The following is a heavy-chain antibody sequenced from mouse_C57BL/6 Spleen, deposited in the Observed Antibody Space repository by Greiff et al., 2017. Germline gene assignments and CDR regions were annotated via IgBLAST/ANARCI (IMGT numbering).Heavy chain of an antibody. CDR2: IDPSDSYT. J-gene: IGHJ4*01. CDR3: ARSRRARDY. V-gene: IGHV1-50*01. Sequence: VQLQQPGAELVKPGASVKLSCKASGYTFTRYWMQWVKQRPGQGLEWIGEIDPSDSYTNYNQKFKGKATLTVDTSSRTAYMQLSSLTSEDSAVYYCARSRRARDYWGQGTSVTVSS. CDR1: GYTFTRYW.